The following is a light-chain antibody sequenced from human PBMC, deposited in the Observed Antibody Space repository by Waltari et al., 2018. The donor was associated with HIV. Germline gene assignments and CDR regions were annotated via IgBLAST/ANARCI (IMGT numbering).Light chain of an antibody. CDR2: GKN. CDR1: SLRSYY. CDR3: NSRDSSGDVV. V-gene: IGLV3-19*01. Sequence: SSELTQDPAVSVALGQTVRITCQGDSLRSYYANWYQQKPGQAPVLVIYGKNNRPSGIQDRFSGSSSGNTASLTITGAQAEDEADYYCNSRDSSGDVVFGGGTKLTVL. J-gene: IGLJ2*01.